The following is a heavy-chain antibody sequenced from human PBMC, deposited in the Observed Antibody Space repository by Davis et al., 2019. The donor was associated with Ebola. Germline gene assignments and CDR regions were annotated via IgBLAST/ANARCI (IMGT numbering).Heavy chain of an antibody. Sequence: GESLKISCAASGFTFSSYSMNWVRQAPGKGLEWVSSISSSSYIYYADSVKGRFTISRDNAKNSLYLQMNSLRAEDTAVYYCAREGLGVGATPLDYWGQGTLVTVSS. CDR1: GFTFSSYS. J-gene: IGHJ4*02. D-gene: IGHD1-26*01. V-gene: IGHV3-21*01. CDR3: AREGLGVGATPLDY. CDR2: ISSSSYI.